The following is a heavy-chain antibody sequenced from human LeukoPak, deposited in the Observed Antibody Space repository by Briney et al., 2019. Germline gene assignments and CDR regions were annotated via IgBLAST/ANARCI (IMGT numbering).Heavy chain of an antibody. V-gene: IGHV1-18*01. Sequence: ASAKVSCKASGYTFTSYGISWVRQAPGQGLEWMGWISAYNGNTNYAQKLQGRVTMTTDTSTSTAYMELRSLRSDDTAVYYCARSTIAYCSSTSCYLSTVDYWGQGTLVTVSS. CDR1: GYTFTSYG. D-gene: IGHD2-2*01. CDR3: ARSTIAYCSSTSCYLSTVDY. J-gene: IGHJ4*02. CDR2: ISAYNGNT.